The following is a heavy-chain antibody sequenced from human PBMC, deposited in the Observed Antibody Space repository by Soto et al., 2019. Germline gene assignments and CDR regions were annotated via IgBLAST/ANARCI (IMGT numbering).Heavy chain of an antibody. CDR2: ISYDGSNK. D-gene: IGHD4-17*01. V-gene: IGHV3-30-3*01. Sequence: QVQLVESGGGVVQPGRSLRLSCAASGFTFSSYAMHLVRQAPGKGLEWVAVISYDGSNKYYADSVKGRFTISRDNSKNTLYLQMNSLRAEDTAVYYCARDGATVVTPDWYFDLWGRGTLVTVSS. CDR3: ARDGATVVTPDWYFDL. J-gene: IGHJ2*01. CDR1: GFTFSSYA.